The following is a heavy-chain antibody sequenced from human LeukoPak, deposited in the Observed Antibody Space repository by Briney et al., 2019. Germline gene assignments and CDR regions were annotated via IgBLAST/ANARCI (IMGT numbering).Heavy chain of an antibody. V-gene: IGHV5-51*01. CDR2: IYPGDSDT. Sequence: GESLKISCKGSGYSFTSYWIGWVRQMPGKGLEWMGIIYPGDSDTRYSPSFQGQVTISANKSISTAYLQWSSLKASDTAMYYCARHLTPDPLSGYGLDAAFDIWGQGTMVTVSS. CDR1: GYSFTSYW. D-gene: IGHD5-12*01. J-gene: IGHJ3*02. CDR3: ARHLTPDPLSGYGLDAAFDI.